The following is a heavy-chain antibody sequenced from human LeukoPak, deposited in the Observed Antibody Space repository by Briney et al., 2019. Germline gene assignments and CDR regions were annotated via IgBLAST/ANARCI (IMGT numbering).Heavy chain of an antibody. V-gene: IGHV4-59*08. Sequence: PSETLSLTCAVYGGSFSSYYWSWIRQPPGKGLEWIGYIYYSGSTNYNPSLKSRVTISVDTSKNQFSLKLSSVTAADTAVYYCARHSCSGGSCYRFDYWGQGTLVTVSS. CDR3: ARHSCSGGSCYRFDY. CDR2: IYYSGST. D-gene: IGHD2-15*01. J-gene: IGHJ4*02. CDR1: GGSFSSYY.